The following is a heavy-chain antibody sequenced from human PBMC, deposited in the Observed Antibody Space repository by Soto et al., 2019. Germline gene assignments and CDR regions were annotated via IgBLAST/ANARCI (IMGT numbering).Heavy chain of an antibody. J-gene: IGHJ4*02. CDR2: ISYDGSNK. D-gene: IGHD3-22*01. V-gene: IGHV3-30*18. Sequence: QVQLVESGGGVVQPGRSLRLSCAASGFTFSSYGMHWVRQAPGKGLEWVAVISYDGSNKYYADSVKGRFTISRDNSKNTLYLQMNSLRADDTAVYHCAKEWVYDSSGWSLDYWGQGTLVTVSS. CDR1: GFTFSSYG. CDR3: AKEWVYDSSGWSLDY.